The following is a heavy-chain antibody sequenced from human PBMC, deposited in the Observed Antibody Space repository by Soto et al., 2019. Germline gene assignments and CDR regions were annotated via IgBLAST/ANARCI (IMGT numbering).Heavy chain of an antibody. CDR1: GGTFSSYA. J-gene: IGHJ6*02. D-gene: IGHD2-21*02. V-gene: IGHV1-69*06. CDR3: AREGCGGDCYHYYYGMDV. Sequence: SVKVSCKASGGTFSSYAISWVRQAPGQGLEWMGGIIPIFGTANYAQKFQGRVTITADKSTSTAYMELSSLRSEDTAVYYCAREGCGGDCYHYYYGMDVWGQGTTVTVYS. CDR2: IIPIFGTA.